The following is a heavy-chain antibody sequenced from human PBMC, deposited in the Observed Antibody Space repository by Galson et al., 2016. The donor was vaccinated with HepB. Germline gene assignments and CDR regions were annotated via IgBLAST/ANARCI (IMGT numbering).Heavy chain of an antibody. CDR2: ISWNSGSI. Sequence: SLRLSCAASGFTFDDYAMHWVRQAPGKGLEWVSGISWNSGSIGYADSVKGRFTISRDNAKNSLFLQMNSLRAEDTAFYYCAKDMFFGFGSYFYWYFDLWGRGTLVTVSS. D-gene: IGHD1-26*01. V-gene: IGHV3-9*01. CDR1: GFTFDDYA. J-gene: IGHJ2*01. CDR3: AKDMFFGFGSYFYWYFDL.